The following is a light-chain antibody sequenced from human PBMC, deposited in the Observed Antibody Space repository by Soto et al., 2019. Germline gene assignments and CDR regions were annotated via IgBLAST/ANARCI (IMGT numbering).Light chain of an antibody. CDR1: QSVRSN. CDR2: GAS. V-gene: IGKV3-15*01. CDR3: QQHNDWPPWT. J-gene: IGKJ1*01. Sequence: EIVMTQSPATPSVSPGERATLSCRASQSVRSNLAWYQQKPGQAPRLLMYGASTRATGIPDRFSGSGSGTEFTLTISSLQSEDFAVYYCQQHNDWPPWTFGQGTKVEIK.